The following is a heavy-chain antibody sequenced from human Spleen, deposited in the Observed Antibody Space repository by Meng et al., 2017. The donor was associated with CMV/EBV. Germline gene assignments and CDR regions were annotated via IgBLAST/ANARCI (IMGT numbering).Heavy chain of an antibody. D-gene: IGHD2-21*01. J-gene: IGHJ4*02. CDR1: GFTFSNAW. Sequence: GESLKISCAASGFTFSNAWMSWVRQAPGKGLEWVGRIKSKTDGGTTDYAAPVKGRFTISRDNSKNTVYLQMSALRPEDTAIYYCANGGEGELDYWCQGTLVTVSS. CDR3: ANGGEGELDY. V-gene: IGHV3-15*01. CDR2: IKSKTDGGTT.